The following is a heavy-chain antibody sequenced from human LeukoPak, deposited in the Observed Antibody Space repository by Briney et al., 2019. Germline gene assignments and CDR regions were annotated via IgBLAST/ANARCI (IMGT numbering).Heavy chain of an antibody. CDR2: INQDGSKT. D-gene: IGHD5/OR15-5a*01. J-gene: IGHJ6*03. V-gene: IGHV3-7*01. Sequence: GGSLRLSCAASGFTVSSNCMSWVRQAPGKGLDWVANINQDGSKTYYEDSVKGRFTISRDNAKNSLYLQMNSLRPEDTGVYFCAVGSRFYEFYMDVWGKRPTVTVS. CDR3: AVGSRFYEFYMDV. CDR1: GFTVSSNC.